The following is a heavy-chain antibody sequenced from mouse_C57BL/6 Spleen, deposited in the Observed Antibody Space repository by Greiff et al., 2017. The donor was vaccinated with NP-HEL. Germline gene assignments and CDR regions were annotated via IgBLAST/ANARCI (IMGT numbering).Heavy chain of an antibody. CDR2: ISSGSSTI. Sequence: DVKLVESGGGLVKPGGSLKLSCAASGFTFSDYGMHWVRQAPEKGLEWVAYISSGSSTIYYADTVKGRFTISRDNAKNTLFLQMTSLRAEDTAMYYCARRAMVTTDFAYWGQGTLVTVSA. CDR3: ARRAMVTTDFAY. J-gene: IGHJ3*01. V-gene: IGHV5-17*01. D-gene: IGHD2-2*01. CDR1: GFTFSDYG.